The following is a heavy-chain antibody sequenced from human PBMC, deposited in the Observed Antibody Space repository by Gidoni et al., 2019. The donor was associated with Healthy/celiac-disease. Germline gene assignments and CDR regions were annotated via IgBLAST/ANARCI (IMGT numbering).Heavy chain of an antibody. CDR2: INSDGSST. Sequence: EVQLVESGGGLVQPGGSLRLSCAASGFTFSSYWMHWVRQAPGKGLVWVSRINSDGSSTSYADSVKGRFTISRDNAKNTLYLQMKSLRAEDTAVYYCARDSSSNYYDSSGYPEYYFDYWGQGTLVTVSS. J-gene: IGHJ4*02. V-gene: IGHV3-74*01. CDR1: GFTFSSYW. CDR3: ARDSSSNYYDSSGYPEYYFDY. D-gene: IGHD3-22*01.